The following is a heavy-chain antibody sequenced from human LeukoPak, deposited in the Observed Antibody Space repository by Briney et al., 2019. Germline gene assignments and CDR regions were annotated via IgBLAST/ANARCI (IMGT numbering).Heavy chain of an antibody. J-gene: IGHJ6*03. CDR2: INPNSGGT. V-gene: IGHV1-2*02. CDR3: ARDGLDCTNGVCYNYYMDV. CDR1: GYTFTGYY. Sequence: ASVKVSCKASGYTFTGYYMHWVRQAPGQGLEWMGWINPNSGGTNYAQKFQGRVTMTRDTSISTAYMELSSLRSEDTAVYYCARDGLDCTNGVCYNYYMDVWGKGTTVTVSS. D-gene: IGHD2-8*01.